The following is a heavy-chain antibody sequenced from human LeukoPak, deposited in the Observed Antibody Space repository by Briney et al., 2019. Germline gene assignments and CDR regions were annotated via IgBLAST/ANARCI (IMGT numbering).Heavy chain of an antibody. CDR2: NYWDDDK. V-gene: IGHV2-5*02. J-gene: IGHJ4*02. CDR1: GFSLSTHGVG. D-gene: IGHD2-15*01. CDR3: AHSLGYCSGGSCYVLFDY. Sequence: SGPTLVKPTQTLTLTCTFSGFSLSTHGVGVGWIRQPPGKALEWLALNYWDDDKRYSPSLKGRITITKDTSKNQVVHTMTNMDPVDTATYYCAHSLGYCSGGSCYVLFDYWGQGTLVTVSS.